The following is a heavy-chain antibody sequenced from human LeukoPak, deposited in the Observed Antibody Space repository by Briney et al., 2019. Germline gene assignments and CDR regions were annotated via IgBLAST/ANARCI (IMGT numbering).Heavy chain of an antibody. Sequence: SETLSLTCTVSGYSISSGYYWGWIRQPPGKGLEWIGSIYHSGRTYYNPSLKSRVTISVDTSKNQFSLKLSSVTAADTAVYYCAREGETIFGVVRNWFDPWGQGTLVTVSS. CDR2: IYHSGRT. CDR1: GYSISSGYY. V-gene: IGHV4-38-2*02. D-gene: IGHD3-3*01. CDR3: AREGETIFGVVRNWFDP. J-gene: IGHJ5*02.